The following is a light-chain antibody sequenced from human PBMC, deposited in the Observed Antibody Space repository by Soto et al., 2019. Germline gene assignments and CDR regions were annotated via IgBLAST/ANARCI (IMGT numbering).Light chain of an antibody. V-gene: IGKV3D-15*01. J-gene: IGKJ1*01. CDR2: AAS. CDR1: QSVYTN. Sequence: IVMTQSPATLSVSLGESATLSCRATQSVYTNLAWYQQKPDQAPRLLIYAASTRVTGIPARFNGSGSETEFTLTISSLQSEDFAVYYCQQYNNWRRTFGPGTKVEIK. CDR3: QQYNNWRRT.